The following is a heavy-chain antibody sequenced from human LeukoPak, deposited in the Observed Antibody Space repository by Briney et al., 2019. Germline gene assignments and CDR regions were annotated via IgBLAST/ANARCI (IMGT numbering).Heavy chain of an antibody. CDR2: INHSGST. CDR1: GGSFSGYY. Sequence: SETLSLTCAVYGGSFSGYYWSSIRQPPGKGLEWIGEINHSGSTNYNPSLKSRVTISVDTSKNQFSLKLSSVTAAGTAVYYCARGGLGLRNPRGAFDIWGQGTMVTVSS. CDR3: ARGGLGLRNPRGAFDI. D-gene: IGHD1-14*01. V-gene: IGHV4-34*01. J-gene: IGHJ3*02.